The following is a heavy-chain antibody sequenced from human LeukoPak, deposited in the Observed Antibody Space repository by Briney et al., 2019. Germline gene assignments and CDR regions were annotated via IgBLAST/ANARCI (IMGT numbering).Heavy chain of an antibody. CDR3: ARDERDVVVVPGAMPY. D-gene: IGHD2-2*01. V-gene: IGHV1-46*01. Sequence: ASVKVSCKASGYSFTNYYMHWVRQAPGQGLEWMGTINPSGGSTTNAQKFQGRVTMTRDTSTTTVYMELSSLRSDDTAMYYCARDERDVVVVPGAMPYWGQGTLVTVSS. CDR2: INPSGGST. J-gene: IGHJ4*02. CDR1: GYSFTNYY.